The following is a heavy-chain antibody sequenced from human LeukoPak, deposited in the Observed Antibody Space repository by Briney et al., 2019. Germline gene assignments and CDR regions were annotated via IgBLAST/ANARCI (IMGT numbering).Heavy chain of an antibody. CDR1: GFTVSSNY. Sequence: GGSLRLSCAASGFTVSSNYMSWVRQAPGKGLEWVSVISSGGNTYYADSVKGRFTISRDNSKNTLYLQMNGLRAEDTAVYYCAREVRGYYFDYWGQGTLVTVSS. D-gene: IGHD3-22*01. V-gene: IGHV3-53*01. CDR3: AREVRGYYFDY. CDR2: ISSGGNT. J-gene: IGHJ4*02.